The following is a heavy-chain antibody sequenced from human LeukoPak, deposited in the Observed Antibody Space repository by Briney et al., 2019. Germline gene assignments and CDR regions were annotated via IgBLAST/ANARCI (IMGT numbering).Heavy chain of an antibody. CDR1: GFRFSTYS. CDR2: IVGSSSNI. V-gene: IGHV3-48*04. D-gene: IGHD1-1*01. Sequence: GALSRSCTAAGFRFSTYSMNWVRRAPGKGLEWVSYIVGSSSNIYHADSVKGRFTISRDNAKNSLYLQMDSLRAEDTSVCYCATDSPETAAFDYWGQGTLVTVSS. CDR3: ATDSPETAAFDY. J-gene: IGHJ4*02.